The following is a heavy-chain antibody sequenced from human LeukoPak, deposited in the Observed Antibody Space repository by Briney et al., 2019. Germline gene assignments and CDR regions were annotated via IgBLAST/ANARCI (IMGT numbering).Heavy chain of an antibody. CDR2: VSSYNGNT. CDR1: GYTFIDYY. J-gene: IGHJ3*01. V-gene: IGHV1-18*04. CDR3: ARDAPQWRNAFDF. D-gene: IGHD6-19*01. Sequence: ASVKVSCKASGYTFIDYYLHWVRQAPGQGLEWMGWVSSYNGNTNYAQKFRGRVTMTTDTSTNTAYMELRSLRSDDTAVYFCARDAPQWRNAFDFWGQGTMVTVSS.